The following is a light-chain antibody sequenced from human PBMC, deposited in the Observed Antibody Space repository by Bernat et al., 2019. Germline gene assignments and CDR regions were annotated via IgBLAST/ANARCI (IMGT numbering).Light chain of an antibody. J-gene: IGKJ2*01. Sequence: EIVLTQSPGTLSLSPGERATLSCRASQSIIGSYLAWYQQKPGRAPRLLIYGASSRATGIPDRFSGSGSGTDFTLTISRLEPEDFAVYYCQQYDNTPPAYTFGQGTKLEIK. V-gene: IGKV3-20*01. CDR3: QQYDNTPPAYT. CDR1: QSIIGSY. CDR2: GAS.